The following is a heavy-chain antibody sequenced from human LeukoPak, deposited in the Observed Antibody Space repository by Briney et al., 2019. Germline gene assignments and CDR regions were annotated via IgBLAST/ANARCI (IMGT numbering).Heavy chain of an antibody. J-gene: IGHJ5*01. CDR1: GFTFSSYW. D-gene: IGHD3-10*01. Sequence: GGSLRLSCAASGFTFSSYWMHWVRQTPGKGLMWVARIKSDGSTIYADSVQGRFTISRDSAKNTVYLQMNSLRVDDTAIYYCTRAITYFYGSVTYDWFDSWGQGTRVTVSS. V-gene: IGHV3-74*01. CDR3: TRAITYFYGSVTYDWFDS. CDR2: IKSDGST.